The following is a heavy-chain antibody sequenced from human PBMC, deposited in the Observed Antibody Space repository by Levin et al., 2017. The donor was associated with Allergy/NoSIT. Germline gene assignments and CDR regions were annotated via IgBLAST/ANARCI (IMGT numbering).Heavy chain of an antibody. CDR3: LRDVPDYAS. CDR1: GFTFSSHT. J-gene: IGHJ5*02. CDR2: ILFDGSEK. Sequence: GGSLRLSCVVSGFTFSSHTMHWVRQAPGKGLEWVAVILFDGSEKYYADFVEGRFFISRDNFGKTLYLHMNGLRTEDTAVYYCLRDVPDYASWGQGTLVTVSS. V-gene: IGHV3-30-3*01. D-gene: IGHD4-17*01.